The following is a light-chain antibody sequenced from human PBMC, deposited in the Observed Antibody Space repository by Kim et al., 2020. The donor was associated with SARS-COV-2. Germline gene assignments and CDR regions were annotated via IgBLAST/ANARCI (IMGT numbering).Light chain of an antibody. CDR1: QSLSSYY. V-gene: IGKV3-20*01. Sequence: EIVLTQSPGTLSLSPGERATLSCRASQSLSSYYLAWYQQKPGQAPRLLIYGASSRATGIPDRFSGSGSGTDFTLTIRRLAPDDFAVYYCQQYGTSPGTFGQGTKVDIK. CDR3: QQYGTSPGT. J-gene: IGKJ1*01. CDR2: GAS.